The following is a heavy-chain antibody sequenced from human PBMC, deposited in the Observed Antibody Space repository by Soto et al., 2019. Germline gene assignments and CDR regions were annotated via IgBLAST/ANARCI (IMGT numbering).Heavy chain of an antibody. CDR3: VRGGGGGLFDP. D-gene: IGHD2-15*01. CDR2: ISPGSRYP. Sequence: GGSLRLSCAVSGFTFGDSYMSWIRQAPGKGLEWLSYISPGSRYPAYADSVKGRFTTSRDNAKRSLYLQMMSLTAEDTAIYYCVRGGGGGLFDPWGQGTMVTVSS. J-gene: IGHJ5*02. CDR1: GFTFGDSY. V-gene: IGHV3-11*06.